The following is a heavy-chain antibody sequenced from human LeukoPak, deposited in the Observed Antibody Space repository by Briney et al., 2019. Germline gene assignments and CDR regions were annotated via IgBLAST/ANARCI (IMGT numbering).Heavy chain of an antibody. Sequence: SQTLSLTCTVSGVSISSGGYFWSWIRQPAGKGLEWIGRFYVSGSTNYNPSLQSRVTISVDTSKNQFSLKLTSVTAADTAVYYCAVGNCPTTSCYPGVAFDIWGQGTMVTVSS. J-gene: IGHJ3*02. CDR3: AVGNCPTTSCYPGVAFDI. D-gene: IGHD2-2*01. V-gene: IGHV4-61*02. CDR2: FYVSGST. CDR1: GVSISSGGYF.